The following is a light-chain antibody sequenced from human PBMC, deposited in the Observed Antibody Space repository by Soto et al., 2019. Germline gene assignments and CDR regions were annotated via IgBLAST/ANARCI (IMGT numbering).Light chain of an antibody. J-gene: IGKJ1*01. CDR3: QKSYSTPWT. Sequence: DIQMTQSPLSLSASVGDRVIITCRASQSISNYLNWYQETPGKAPNLLIYAASTLQSGVPSRFSGSGSGTDFTLTITSLQPEDFANYYCQKSYSTPWTFGQGTKVEIK. CDR2: AAS. CDR1: QSISNY. V-gene: IGKV1-39*01.